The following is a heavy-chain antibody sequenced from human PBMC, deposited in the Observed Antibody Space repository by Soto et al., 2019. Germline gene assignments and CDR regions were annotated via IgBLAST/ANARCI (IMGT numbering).Heavy chain of an antibody. CDR1: GGTFSSYT. J-gene: IGHJ4*02. CDR3: ARNKDCGGDCYAGDFDY. V-gene: IGHV1-69*02. CDR2: IIPILGIA. D-gene: IGHD2-21*01. Sequence: QVPLVQSGAEVKKPGSSVKVSCKASGGTFSSYTISWVRQAPGQGLEWMGRIIPILGIANYAQKFQGRVTITADKSTSTAYMELSSLRSEDTAVYYCARNKDCGGDCYAGDFDYWGQGTLVTVSS.